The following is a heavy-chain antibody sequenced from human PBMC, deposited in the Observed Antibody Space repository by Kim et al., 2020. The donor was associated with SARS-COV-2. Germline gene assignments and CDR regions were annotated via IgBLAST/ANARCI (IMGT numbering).Heavy chain of an antibody. CDR1: GYTFTNYG. D-gene: IGHD2-21*02. CDR2: ISGYNGNT. V-gene: IGHV1-18*01. J-gene: IGHJ4*02. CDR3: ARDGAYNSWGPVDY. Sequence: ASVKVSCKASGYTFTNYGISWVRQAPGQGLEWMGWISGYNGNTKSVQKVQGGVTMTTDTSTSTAYMELRSLRSDDTAVYYCARDGAYNSWGPVDYWGQGTLVTVSS.